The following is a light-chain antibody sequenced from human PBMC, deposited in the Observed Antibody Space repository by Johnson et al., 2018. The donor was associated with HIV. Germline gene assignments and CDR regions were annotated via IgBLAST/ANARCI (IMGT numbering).Light chain of an antibody. CDR2: DNN. CDR1: SSNIGNNY. CDR3: GTWDSSLSALFV. Sequence: QSVLTQPPSVSAAPGQKVTISCSGSSSNIGNNYVSWYQQLPGTAPKLLIYDNNKRPSGIPDRFSGSKSGTSATLGITGLQTGDEAVYYSGTWDSSLSALFVFGTGTKVPVL. J-gene: IGLJ1*01. V-gene: IGLV1-51*01.